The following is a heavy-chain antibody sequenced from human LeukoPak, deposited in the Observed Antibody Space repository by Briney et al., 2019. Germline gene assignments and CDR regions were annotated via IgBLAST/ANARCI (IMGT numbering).Heavy chain of an antibody. D-gene: IGHD1-1*01. Sequence: GGSLRLSCAASGFTFSSYEMNWVRQAPGKGLEWVSYISSSGSTIYYADSVKGRFTISRDNAKNSLYLQMNSLRADDTALYYCAKGLERESRLDSWGQGTLVTVSS. CDR2: ISSSGSTI. J-gene: IGHJ4*02. V-gene: IGHV3-48*03. CDR3: AKGLERESRLDS. CDR1: GFTFSSYE.